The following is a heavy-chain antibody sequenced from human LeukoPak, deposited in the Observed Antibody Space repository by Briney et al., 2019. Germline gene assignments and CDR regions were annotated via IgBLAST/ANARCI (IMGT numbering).Heavy chain of an antibody. Sequence: SETLSLTCSVSGDSIISTNSYWGWIRQPPGKGPEWIASIYYSGSTHYNPSLKSRVTISIDTSTNQFSLKLNSVTAADTAVYYCARQSFAPFQVGPETPIESWGQGTLVTVSS. J-gene: IGHJ4*02. CDR3: ARQSFAPFQVGPETPIES. CDR1: GDSIISTNSY. D-gene: IGHD1-26*01. V-gene: IGHV4-39*01. CDR2: IYYSGST.